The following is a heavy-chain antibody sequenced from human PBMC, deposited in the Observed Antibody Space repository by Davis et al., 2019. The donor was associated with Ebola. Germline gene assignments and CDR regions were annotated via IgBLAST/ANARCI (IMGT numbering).Heavy chain of an antibody. V-gene: IGHV4-31*03. J-gene: IGHJ3*02. CDR3: ARGVVVVPAATPAAIFDI. Sequence: PSETLSLTCTVSGGSISSGGYYWSWIRQHPGKGLEWIGYIYYSGSTYYNPSLKSRVTMSVDTSKNQFSLKLSSVTAADTAVYYCARGVVVVPAATPAAIFDIWGQGTMVTVSS. CDR2: IYYSGST. D-gene: IGHD2-2*02. CDR1: GGSISSGGYY.